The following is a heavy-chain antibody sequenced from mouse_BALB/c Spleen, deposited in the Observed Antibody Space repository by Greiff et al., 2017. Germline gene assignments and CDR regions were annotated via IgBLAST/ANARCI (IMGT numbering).Heavy chain of an antibody. Sequence: EVKLVESGGGLVKPGGSLKLSCAASGFTFSSYAMSWVRQTPEKRLEWVASISSGGSTYYPDSVKGRFTISRDNARNILYLQMSSLRSEDTAMYYCARGITTVVAYDYWGQGTSVTVSS. J-gene: IGHJ4*01. V-gene: IGHV5-6-5*01. D-gene: IGHD1-1*01. CDR2: ISSGGST. CDR1: GFTFSSYA. CDR3: ARGITTVVAYDY.